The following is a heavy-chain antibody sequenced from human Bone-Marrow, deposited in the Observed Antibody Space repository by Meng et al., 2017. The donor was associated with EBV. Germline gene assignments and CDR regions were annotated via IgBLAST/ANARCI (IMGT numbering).Heavy chain of an antibody. V-gene: IGHV1-69*01. J-gene: IGHJ5*02. CDR3: ARRQYYDILTGYYH. CDR2: IIPIFGTA. Sequence: VQLVQSGAEVKKPWSSVKVSCKASGGTFSSYAISWVRQAPGQGLEWMGGIIPIFGTANYAQKFQGRVTITADESTSTAYMELSSLRSEDTAVYYCARRQYYDILTGYYHWGQGTLVTVSS. D-gene: IGHD3-9*01. CDR1: GGTFSSYA.